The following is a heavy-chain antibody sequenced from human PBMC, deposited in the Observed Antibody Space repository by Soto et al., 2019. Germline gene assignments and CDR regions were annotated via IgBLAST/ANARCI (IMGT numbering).Heavy chain of an antibody. J-gene: IGHJ6*02. V-gene: IGHV3-30-3*01. CDR2: ISYDGSNK. D-gene: IGHD4-17*01. CDR3: ARDMVTTYGMDV. Sequence: ESGGGVVQPGRSLRLSCAASGFTFSSYAMHWVRQAPGKGLEWVAVISYDGSNKYYADSVKGRFTISRDNSKNTLYLQMNSLRAEDTAVYYCARDMVTTYGMDVWGQGTTVTVSS. CDR1: GFTFSSYA.